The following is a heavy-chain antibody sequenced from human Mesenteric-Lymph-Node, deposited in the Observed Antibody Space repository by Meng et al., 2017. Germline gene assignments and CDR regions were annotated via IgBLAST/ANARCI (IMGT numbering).Heavy chain of an antibody. CDR3: ARDRGSGWDY. Sequence: GESLKISCAASGFTLTSHYMHWVRQAPGKGLVWVSAINSDGSITTYADSVKGQFTISRENAKNSLYLQMNSLRAEDTAVYYCARDRGSGWDYWGQGTLVTVSS. J-gene: IGHJ4*02. CDR2: INSDGSIT. V-gene: IGHV3-74*03. D-gene: IGHD6-19*01. CDR1: GFTLTSHY.